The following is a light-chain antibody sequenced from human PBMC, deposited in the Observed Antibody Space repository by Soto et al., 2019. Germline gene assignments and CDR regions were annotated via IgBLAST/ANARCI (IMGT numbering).Light chain of an antibody. V-gene: IGLV2-14*01. CDR1: SSDVGGYNY. Sequence: QSALTQPASVSGSPGQSITISCTGTSSDVGGYNYVSWYQQHPGKAPKLMIYEVSNRPSGVSNRFSGSKSGNTASLTISGLQAEDEADYSCSSYTSSSTLAVFGTGTKVTVL. CDR3: SSYTSSSTLAV. J-gene: IGLJ1*01. CDR2: EVS.